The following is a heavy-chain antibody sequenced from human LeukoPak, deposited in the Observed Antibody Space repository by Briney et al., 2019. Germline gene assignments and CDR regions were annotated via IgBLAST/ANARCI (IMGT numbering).Heavy chain of an antibody. V-gene: IGHV3-74*01. CDR1: GFTFSSYW. J-gene: IGHJ4*02. CDR2: INSDGSSI. D-gene: IGHD2-2*01. Sequence: ETGGSLRLSCAASGFTFSSYWMHWVRQAPGKGLMWVSRINSDGSSIIYADSVKGRSTISRDNAKNTLYLQMNSLRAEDTAVYYCAREDIVEVPAIPFDYWGQGTLVTVSS. CDR3: AREDIVEVPAIPFDY.